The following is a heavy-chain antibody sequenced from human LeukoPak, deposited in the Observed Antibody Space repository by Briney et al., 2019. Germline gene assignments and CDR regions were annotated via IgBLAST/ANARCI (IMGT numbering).Heavy chain of an antibody. J-gene: IGHJ4*02. Sequence: GGSLRLSCAASGFTFSSYGMHWVRQALGKGLEYVSAISSNGGSTYYANSVKGRFTISRDNSKNTLYLQMGSLRAEDMAVYYCARGEDYYDSSGYGSVDYWGQGTLVTVSS. CDR1: GFTFSSYG. D-gene: IGHD3-22*01. V-gene: IGHV3-64*01. CDR3: ARGEDYYDSSGYGSVDY. CDR2: ISSNGGST.